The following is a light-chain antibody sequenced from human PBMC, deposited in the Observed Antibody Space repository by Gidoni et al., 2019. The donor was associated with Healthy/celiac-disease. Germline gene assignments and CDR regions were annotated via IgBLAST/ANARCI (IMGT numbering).Light chain of an antibody. V-gene: IGKV1-39*01. CDR3: QQSYSTPRT. J-gene: IGKJ1*01. CDR1: QSISSY. CDR2: AAS. Sequence: DIQMTQYPSSLSASVGDRVTITCRASQSISSYLNWYQQKPGKAPKLLIYAASSLQSGVPSRFSGSVSGTEFTLTICSLQPEDFATYYCQQSYSTPRTFGQGTKVEIK.